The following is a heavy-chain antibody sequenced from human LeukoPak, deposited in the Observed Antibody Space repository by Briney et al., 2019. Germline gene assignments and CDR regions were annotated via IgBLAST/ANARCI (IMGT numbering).Heavy chain of an antibody. CDR1: GFTVSSNY. CDR2: IYSGDST. J-gene: IGHJ6*03. V-gene: IGHV3-53*01. Sequence: GGSLRLSCAASGFTVSSNYMTWVRQAPGKGLEWVSVIYSGDSTNYADSVKGRFTISRDNSKNTLYLQMNSLRAEDKAVYYCAKDPYASADYYYYYYMDVWGKGTTVTVSS. CDR3: AKDPYASADYYYYYYMDV.